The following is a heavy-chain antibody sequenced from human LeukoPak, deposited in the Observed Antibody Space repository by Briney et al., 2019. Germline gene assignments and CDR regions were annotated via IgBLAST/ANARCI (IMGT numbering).Heavy chain of an antibody. D-gene: IGHD5-18*01. V-gene: IGHV4-39*07. J-gene: IGHJ4*02. Sequence: SETLSLTCTVSGGSISSSSYYWGWIRQPPGKGLEWIGSIYYSGSTYYNPSLKSRVTISVDTSKNQFSLKLSSVTAADTAVYYCARSQEGYSYGPIDYWGQGTLVTVSS. CDR3: ARSQEGYSYGPIDY. CDR2: IYYSGST. CDR1: GGSISSSSYY.